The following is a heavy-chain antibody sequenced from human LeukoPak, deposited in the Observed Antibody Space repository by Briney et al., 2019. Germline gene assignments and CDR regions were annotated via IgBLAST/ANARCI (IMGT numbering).Heavy chain of an antibody. D-gene: IGHD3-10*01. CDR2: INPSGGST. CDR1: GYTFTIYY. J-gene: IGHJ6*02. Sequence: ASVKVSCKASGYTFTIYYMHWVRQAPGQGLEWMGIINPSGGSTSYAQRFQGRVTMTRDTSTSTVYMELNSLRSEDTAVYYCARGITMVRGQGYYYGMDVWGQGTTVTVSS. CDR3: ARGITMVRGQGYYYGMDV. V-gene: IGHV1-46*01.